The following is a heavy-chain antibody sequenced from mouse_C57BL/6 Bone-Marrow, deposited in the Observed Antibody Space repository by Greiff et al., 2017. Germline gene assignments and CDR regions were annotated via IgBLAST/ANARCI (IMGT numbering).Heavy chain of an antibody. CDR2: ISSGSSTI. V-gene: IGHV5-17*01. J-gene: IGHJ3*01. CDR1: GFTFSDYG. CDR3: ARKENPAWFAY. Sequence: DVMLVESGGGLVKPGGSLKLSCAASGFTFSDYGMHWVRQAPEKGLEWVAYISSGSSTIYYADTVKGRFTISRDNAKNTLFLQMTSLRSEDTAMYYCARKENPAWFAYWGQGTLVTVSA.